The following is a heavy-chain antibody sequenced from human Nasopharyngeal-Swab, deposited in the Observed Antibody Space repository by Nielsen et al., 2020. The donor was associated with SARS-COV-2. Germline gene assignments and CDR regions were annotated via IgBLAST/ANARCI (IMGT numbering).Heavy chain of an antibody. CDR1: GFVFSASA. CDR2: IGDKDHNYAT. J-gene: IGHJ4*02. CDR3: TTDYYFDY. V-gene: IGHV3-73*01. Sequence: GGSLRLSYATSGFVFSASAMHWVRQASGQGLEWIGRIGDKDHNYATVYAASLKGRFTISRDDSVNTAYLQMDSLNTEDTALYYCTTDYYFDYWGQGTLVTVSS.